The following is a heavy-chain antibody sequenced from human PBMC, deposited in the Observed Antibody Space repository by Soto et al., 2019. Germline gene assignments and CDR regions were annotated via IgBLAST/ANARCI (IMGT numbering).Heavy chain of an antibody. CDR2: IYYSGST. CDR3: ARHVLPITMIVGWFDP. CDR1: GGSISSSSYY. Sequence: QLQLQESGPGLVKPSETLSLTCTVSGGSISSSSYYWGWIRQPPGKGLEWIGSIYYSGSTYYNPSLKSRVTISVDTSKNQFSLKLSSVTAADTAVYYCARHVLPITMIVGWFDPWGQGTLVTVSS. J-gene: IGHJ5*02. V-gene: IGHV4-39*01. D-gene: IGHD3-22*01.